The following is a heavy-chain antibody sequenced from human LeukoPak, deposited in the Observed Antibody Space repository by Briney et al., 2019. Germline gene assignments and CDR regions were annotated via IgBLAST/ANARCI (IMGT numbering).Heavy chain of an antibody. CDR2: SGDSDGST. J-gene: IGHJ4*02. Sequence: GGSLRLSCAASGFTFSGSGMSWVRQAPGKGLEWISSSGDSDGSTYYADSLKGRFTISRGNSKNTLYLQMNNLRAEDTAVYCCAKGGCRGTCNPLAYWGQGALVTVSP. CDR3: AKGGCRGTCNPLAY. V-gene: IGHV3-23*01. CDR1: GFTFSGSG. D-gene: IGHD2-15*01.